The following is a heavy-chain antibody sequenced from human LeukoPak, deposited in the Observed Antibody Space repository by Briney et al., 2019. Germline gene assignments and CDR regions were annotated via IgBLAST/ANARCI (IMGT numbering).Heavy chain of an antibody. D-gene: IGHD5-12*01. V-gene: IGHV3-30*04. CDR2: ISYDGRNK. Sequence: PGRSLRLACAASGFTFSTYAMHWVRQAPGKGLEWVAVISYDGRNKYYADSVKGRFTISRDNSKNTLYMQMNSMRAEDTAVYYCARDYDSIHAFDIWGQGTMVTLSS. CDR3: ARDYDSIHAFDI. CDR1: GFTFSTYA. J-gene: IGHJ3*02.